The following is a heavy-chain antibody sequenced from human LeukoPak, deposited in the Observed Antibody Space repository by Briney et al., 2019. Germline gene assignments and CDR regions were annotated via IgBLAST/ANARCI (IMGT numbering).Heavy chain of an antibody. J-gene: IGHJ6*02. Sequence: PSETLSLTCTLWVRSNTRLVANGIRRPPGKGLEWIGYIYYSGSTNYNPSLESRVTISVDPSKDQFSLRLSSVTAADRAVYYCASVHSSSWSYGVDVWGQGTTVSVSS. CDR3: ASVHSSSWSYGVDV. CDR2: IYYSGST. D-gene: IGHD6-13*01. CDR1: VRSNTRLV. V-gene: IGHV4-59*08.